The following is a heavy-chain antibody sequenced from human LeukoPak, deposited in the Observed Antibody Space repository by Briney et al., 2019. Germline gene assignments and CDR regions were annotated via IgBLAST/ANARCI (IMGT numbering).Heavy chain of an antibody. D-gene: IGHD2-2*01. CDR2: ISSSSSTI. V-gene: IGHV3-48*04. CDR3: ARRFSSTSCYSDY. J-gene: IGHJ4*02. CDR1: GFTFSSYS. Sequence: GGSLRLSCAASGFTFSSYSMNWVRQAPGKGLEWVSYISSSSSTIFYADSVKGRFTISRDNAKNSLYLQMNSLRPEDTAVYYCARRFSSTSCYSDYWGQGTRVTVSS.